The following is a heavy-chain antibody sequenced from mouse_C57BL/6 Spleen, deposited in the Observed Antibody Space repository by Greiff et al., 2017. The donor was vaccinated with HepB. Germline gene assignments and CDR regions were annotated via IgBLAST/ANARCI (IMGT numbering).Heavy chain of an antibody. D-gene: IGHD1-2*01. CDR1: GYAFSSSW. Sequence: QVQLQQSGPELVKPGASVKISCKASGYAFSSSWMNWVKQRPGKGLEWIGRIYPGDGDTNYNGKFKGKATLTADKSSSTAYMQLSSLTSEDSAVYFCARSITTAHWYFDVWGTGTTVTVSS. J-gene: IGHJ1*03. CDR3: ARSITTAHWYFDV. V-gene: IGHV1-82*01. CDR2: IYPGDGDT.